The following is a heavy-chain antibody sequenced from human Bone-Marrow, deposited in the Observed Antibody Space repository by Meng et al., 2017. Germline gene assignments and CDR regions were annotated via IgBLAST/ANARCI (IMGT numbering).Heavy chain of an antibody. V-gene: IGHV4-4*02. CDR1: AGSISSMNW. CDR2: IYHSGRT. D-gene: IGHD4-17*01. Sequence: PLQEAHPAHLQPVGPLSLTSMVSAGSISSMNWTIWVRQPPGKGLEWIGEIYHSGRTNYNPSLKSRVTISVDKAKTQFSLKLRSVTAADTAVYDCARRVSGSGLTTDWFDPWGQGTLVTVSS. CDR3: ARRVSGSGLTTDWFDP. J-gene: IGHJ5*02.